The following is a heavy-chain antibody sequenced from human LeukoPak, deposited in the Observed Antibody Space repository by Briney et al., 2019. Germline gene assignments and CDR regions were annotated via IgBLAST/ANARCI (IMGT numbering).Heavy chain of an antibody. CDR2: IYTSGST. V-gene: IGHV4-4*07. Sequence: SETLSLTCTVSGGSISSYYWSWIRQPAGKGLEWIGRIYTSGSTNYNPSLRSRVTMSVDTSKNQFSLKLSSVTTADTAVYYCAGWDTAMDYFDYWGQGTLVTVSS. J-gene: IGHJ4*02. D-gene: IGHD5-18*01. CDR3: AGWDTAMDYFDY. CDR1: GGSISSYY.